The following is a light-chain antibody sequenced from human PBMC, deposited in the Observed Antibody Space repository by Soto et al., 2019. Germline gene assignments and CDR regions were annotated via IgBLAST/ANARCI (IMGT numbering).Light chain of an antibody. CDR2: GAS. CDR3: QPSNTWPHA. V-gene: IGKV3-15*01. CDR1: QSISSN. Sequence: ETVMTQSPATLSVSPGERATLSCRARQSISSNLAWYQQKPGQAPRLLIYGASTRATGIPARFSGSESGTEFTLIIRSLQSADFEVYYCQPSNTWPHAFGQGTQVEI. J-gene: IGKJ1*01.